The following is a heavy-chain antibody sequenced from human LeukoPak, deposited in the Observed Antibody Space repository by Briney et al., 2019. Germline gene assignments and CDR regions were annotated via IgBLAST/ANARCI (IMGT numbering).Heavy chain of an antibody. Sequence: TASETLSLTCTVSGGSISSSSYYWGWIRQPPGKGLEWIGSIYYSGSTYYNPSLKSRVTISVDRSKNQFSLKLSSVTAADTAVYYCARDRANWLRRNYYYYMDVWGKGTTVTVSS. V-gene: IGHV4-39*07. CDR3: ARDRANWLRRNYYYYMDV. D-gene: IGHD7-27*01. J-gene: IGHJ6*03. CDR1: GGSISSSSYY. CDR2: IYYSGST.